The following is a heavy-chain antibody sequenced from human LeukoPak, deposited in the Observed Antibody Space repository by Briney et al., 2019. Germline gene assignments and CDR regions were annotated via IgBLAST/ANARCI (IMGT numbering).Heavy chain of an antibody. D-gene: IGHD3-10*01. V-gene: IGHV4-31*03. CDR2: INYSGST. CDR3: ARGGSGEGY. J-gene: IGHJ4*02. Sequence: PSETLSLTCTVSGGSISSGAHYWSWIRQHPGKGLEWIGYINYSGSTYYNPSLKSRVTISVDTSKNQFSPKLSSVTAADTAVYYCARGGSGEGYWGQGTLVTVSS. CDR1: GGSISSGAHY.